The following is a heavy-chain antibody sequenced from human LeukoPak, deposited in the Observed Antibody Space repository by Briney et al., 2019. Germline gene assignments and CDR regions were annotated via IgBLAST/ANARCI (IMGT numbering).Heavy chain of an antibody. V-gene: IGHV3-30*04. J-gene: IGHJ4*02. D-gene: IGHD1-26*01. Sequence: GGSLRLSCAASGFTFSSYAMHWVRQAPGKGLEWVAVMSYDGSNKCYADSVKGRFTISRDNSKNTLYLQMNSLRAEDTAVYYCAASGSYYDSINDYWGQGTLVTVSS. CDR2: MSYDGSNK. CDR1: GFTFSSYA. CDR3: AASGSYYDSINDY.